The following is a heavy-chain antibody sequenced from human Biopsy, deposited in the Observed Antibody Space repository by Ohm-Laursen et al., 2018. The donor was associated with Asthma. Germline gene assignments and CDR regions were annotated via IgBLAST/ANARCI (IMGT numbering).Heavy chain of an antibody. CDR2: ISYDGSSI. D-gene: IGHD6-19*01. CDR3: AREGVAGTHIED. CDR1: RFTYE. V-gene: IGHV3-30-3*01. J-gene: IGHJ4*02. Sequence: SLRPSCAASRFTYEMHWVRQAPGKGLEWVAVISYDGSSIYYADSVKGRFTISRDNSKNTLSLQMNSLTAEDTAVYYCAREGVAGTHIEDWGQGTLVPVSS.